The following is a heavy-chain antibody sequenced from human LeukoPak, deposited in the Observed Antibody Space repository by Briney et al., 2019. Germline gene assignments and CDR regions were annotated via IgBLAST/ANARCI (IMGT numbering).Heavy chain of an antibody. CDR2: IRYDGSNK. CDR3: ARSMVRGPLPYYGMDV. D-gene: IGHD3-10*01. J-gene: IGHJ6*02. CDR1: GFTFSSYG. Sequence: GGSLRLSCAASGFTFSSYGMHWVRQAPGKGMEWVAFIRYDGSNKYYADSVKGRFTISRDNSKNTLYLQMNSLRAEDTAVYYCARSMVRGPLPYYGMDVWGQGTTVTVSS. V-gene: IGHV3-30*02.